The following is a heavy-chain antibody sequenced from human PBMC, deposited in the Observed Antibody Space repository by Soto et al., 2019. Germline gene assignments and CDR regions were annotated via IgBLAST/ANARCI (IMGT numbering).Heavy chain of an antibody. V-gene: IGHV4-59*01. Sequence: QVQLQESGPGLVKPSETLSLTCTVSGGSISSYYWSWIRQPPGKGLEWIGYIYYSGSTNYNPSLKSRVTISVDTSKNQSSLKLSSVTAADTAVYYCARSSSWYWFDPWGQGTLVTVSS. J-gene: IGHJ5*02. CDR1: GGSISSYY. CDR3: ARSSSWYWFDP. CDR2: IYYSGST. D-gene: IGHD6-13*01.